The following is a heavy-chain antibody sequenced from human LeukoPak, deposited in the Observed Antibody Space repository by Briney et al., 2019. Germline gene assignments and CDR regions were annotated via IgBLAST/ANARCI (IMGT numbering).Heavy chain of an antibody. J-gene: IGHJ6*02. CDR1: GFAFNSQT. CDR2: IEEDEIEI. D-gene: IGHD3-10*01. V-gene: IGHV3-7*01. Sequence: GGSLRLSCAASGFAFNSQTMSWVRQAPGKGLEWVASIEEDEIEIHYVDSVKGRFTISRDNAKDSLYLQMNSLRVEDTAVYFCARDYGRSRDYGMDVWGQGTTVTVSS. CDR3: ARDYGRSRDYGMDV.